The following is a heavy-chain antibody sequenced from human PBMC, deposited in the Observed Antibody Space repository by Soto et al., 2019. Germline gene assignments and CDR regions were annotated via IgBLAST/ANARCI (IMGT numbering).Heavy chain of an antibody. CDR3: ARVLRPAATSAGAFDI. CDR1: GYTFTSYY. V-gene: IGHV1-46*01. J-gene: IGHJ3*02. Sequence: QVQLVQSGAEVKKPGASVKVSCKASGYTFTSYYMHWVRQAPGQGLEWMGIINPSGGSTSYAQKFQGGVTMTRDTSTSTVYMELSSLRSEDTALYYCARVLRPAATSAGAFDIWGQGTMVTVSS. D-gene: IGHD2-15*01. CDR2: INPSGGST.